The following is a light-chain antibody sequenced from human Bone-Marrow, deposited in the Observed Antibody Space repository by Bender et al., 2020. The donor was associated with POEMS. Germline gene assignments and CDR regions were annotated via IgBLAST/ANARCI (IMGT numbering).Light chain of an antibody. CDR1: SSDVGSYNR. V-gene: IGLV2-14*02. Sequence: QSALTQPASVSGSPGQSITISCTGTSSDVGSYNRVSWYQQHPGKAPKLMIFDVSNRPSGVSNRFSGYKFGNTASLTISGLQAEDEADYYCSSYTSRSSPYVFGTGTKVTVV. CDR3: SSYTSRSSPYV. CDR2: DVS. J-gene: IGLJ1*01.